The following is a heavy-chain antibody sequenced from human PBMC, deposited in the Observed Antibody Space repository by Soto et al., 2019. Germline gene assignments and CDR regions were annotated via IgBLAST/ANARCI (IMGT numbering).Heavy chain of an antibody. J-gene: IGHJ4*02. CDR2: IKKDGSEK. V-gene: IGHV3-7*01. CDR1: GFTFSSYS. CDR3: ARARLNQARKIGYCSGGSCYSYYFDY. Sequence: GGSLRLSCAASGFTFSSYSMNWVRQAPGKGLEWVSYIKKDGSEKYYVDSVKGRFTISRDNAKNSLYLQMNSLRAEDTAVYYCARARLNQARKIGYCSGGSCYSYYFDYWGQGTLVTVSS. D-gene: IGHD2-15*01.